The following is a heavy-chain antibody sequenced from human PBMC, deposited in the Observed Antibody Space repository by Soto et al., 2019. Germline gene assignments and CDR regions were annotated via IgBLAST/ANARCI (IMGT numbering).Heavy chain of an antibody. D-gene: IGHD4-17*01. J-gene: IGHJ5*02. Sequence: QVQLVESGGGVVQPGRSLRLSCAASGFTFSSYAMHWVRQAPGKGLEWVAVISYDGSNKYYADSVKGRFTISRDNSKNTLYLQMNSLRAEDTAMYYCAREYGDYVLSPWFDPWGQGALVTVSS. CDR2: ISYDGSNK. V-gene: IGHV3-30-3*01. CDR1: GFTFSSYA. CDR3: AREYGDYVLSPWFDP.